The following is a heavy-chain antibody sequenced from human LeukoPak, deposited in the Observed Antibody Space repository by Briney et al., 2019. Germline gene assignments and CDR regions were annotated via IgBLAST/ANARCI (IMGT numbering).Heavy chain of an antibody. CDR2: IYSGGST. Sequence: GGSLRLSCAASGFTVSSNYMTWVRQAPGKGPECVSVIYSGGSTYYADSVKGRFTISRHNSENTLYLQMNSLRAEDTAVYYCALRGGYRSFDYWGQGTLVTVSS. CDR1: GFTVSSNY. J-gene: IGHJ4*02. D-gene: IGHD5-18*01. V-gene: IGHV3-53*01. CDR3: ALRGGYRSFDY.